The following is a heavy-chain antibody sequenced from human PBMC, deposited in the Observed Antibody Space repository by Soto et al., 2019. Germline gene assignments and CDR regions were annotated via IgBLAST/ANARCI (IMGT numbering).Heavy chain of an antibody. CDR3: ARGLGGSYYYYYYGMDV. CDR2: INHSGST. D-gene: IGHD1-26*01. CDR1: GGSFSGYY. J-gene: IGHJ6*02. Sequence: PSETLSLTCAVYGGSFSGYYWSWIRQPPGKGLEWIGEINHSGSTNYNPSLKSRVTISVDTSKNQFSLKLSSVTAADTAVYYCARGLGGSYYYYYYGMDVWGQGTTVT. V-gene: IGHV4-34*01.